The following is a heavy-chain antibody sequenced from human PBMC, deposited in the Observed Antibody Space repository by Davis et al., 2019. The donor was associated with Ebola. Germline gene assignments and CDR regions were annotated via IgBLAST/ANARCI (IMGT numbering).Heavy chain of an antibody. Sequence: ASVKVSCKVSGHTLTEISMHWVRQAPGKGLEWMGGFDPEDDETIYAHNFQGRVTMTEDTSTHTAYMEMSSLRSEDTAVYYCATGLLVPAARGYSWYFDLWGRGTLVTVSS. V-gene: IGHV1-24*01. CDR1: GHTLTEIS. J-gene: IGHJ2*01. D-gene: IGHD2-2*01. CDR2: FDPEDDET. CDR3: ATGLLVPAARGYSWYFDL.